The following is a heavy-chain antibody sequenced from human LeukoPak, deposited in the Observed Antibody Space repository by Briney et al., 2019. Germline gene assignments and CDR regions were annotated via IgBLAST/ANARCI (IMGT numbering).Heavy chain of an antibody. D-gene: IGHD5-18*01. CDR3: ARIGYSYGYSHYYGFDP. CDR2: ISAYNGNT. Sequence: ASVKVSCKASGYTFTNYGISWVRQAPGQGLEWIGWISAYNGNTNYAQKLQGRVTMATDTSTSTAYMELRSLRSDDTAVYYCARIGYSYGYSHYYGFDPWGQGTLVTVSS. V-gene: IGHV1-18*01. J-gene: IGHJ5*02. CDR1: GYTFTNYG.